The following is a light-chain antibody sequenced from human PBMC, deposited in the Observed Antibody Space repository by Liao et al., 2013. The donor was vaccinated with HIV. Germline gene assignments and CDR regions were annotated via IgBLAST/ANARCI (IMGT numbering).Light chain of an antibody. V-gene: IGLV3-1*01. CDR3: QVWDSSSDHPGV. CDR2: QST. J-gene: IGLJ3*02. Sequence: SYELTQPPSVSVSPGQTATITCSGNRLGDKFACWYQQKPGQSPVLVIYQSTKRPSGIPERFSASNSGNTATLTISRVEAGDEADYYCQVWDSSSDHPGVFGGGTKLTVL. CDR1: RLGDKF.